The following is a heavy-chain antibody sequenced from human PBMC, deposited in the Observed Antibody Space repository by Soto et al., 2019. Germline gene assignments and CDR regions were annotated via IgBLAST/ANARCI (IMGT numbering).Heavy chain of an antibody. D-gene: IGHD1-26*01. CDR1: GGTFSSYA. CDR3: DLAKTLTDEAFDI. CDR2: IIPIFGTA. J-gene: IGHJ3*02. V-gene: IGHV1-69*13. Sequence: GASVKVSCKASGGTFSSYAISWVRQAPGQGLEWMGGIIPIFGTANYAQKFQGRVTITADESTSTAYMELSSLRSEDTAVYYCDLAKTLTDEAFDIWGQGTMVTVSS.